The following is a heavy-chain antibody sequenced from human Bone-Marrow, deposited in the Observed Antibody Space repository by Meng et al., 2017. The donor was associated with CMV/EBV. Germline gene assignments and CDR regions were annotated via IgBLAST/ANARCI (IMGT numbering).Heavy chain of an antibody. CDR2: IKQDGSEK. V-gene: IGHV3-7*01. Sequence: GGSLRLSCAASGFTFSSYWMSWVRQAPGKGLEWVANIKQDGSEKYYVDSVKGRFTISRDHTKNTLYLQMTSLRPDDSGVYYCARSLNTAADYWGQGTLVTVSS. CDR1: GFTFSSYW. CDR3: ARSLNTAADY. D-gene: IGHD6-13*01. J-gene: IGHJ4*02.